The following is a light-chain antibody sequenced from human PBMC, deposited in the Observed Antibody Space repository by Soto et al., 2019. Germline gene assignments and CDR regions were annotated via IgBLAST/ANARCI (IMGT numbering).Light chain of an antibody. Sequence: VLTQSPGTLSLSPGARAPLSCRASQSVSRSYLAWYQQKPGQAPRPLIYGASSRATGIPDRFSGSGSGTDLTITISRLEPEDGAVYDGQQYGSSLITFGQGTRLEIK. J-gene: IGKJ5*01. CDR3: QQYGSSLIT. V-gene: IGKV3-20*01. CDR2: GAS. CDR1: QSVSRSY.